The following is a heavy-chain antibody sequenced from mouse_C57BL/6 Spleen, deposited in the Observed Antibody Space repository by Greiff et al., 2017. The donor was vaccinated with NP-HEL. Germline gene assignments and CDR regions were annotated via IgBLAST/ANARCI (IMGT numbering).Heavy chain of an antibody. CDR2: ISNGGGST. J-gene: IGHJ2*01. Sequence: EVQWVESGGGLVQPGGSLKLSCAASGFTFSDYYMYWVRQTPEKRLEWVAYISNGGGSTYYPDTVKGRFTISRDNAKNTLYLQMSRLKSEDTAMYYCARSSYYSNYVDFDYWGQGTTLTVSS. D-gene: IGHD2-5*01. CDR3: ARSSYYSNYVDFDY. CDR1: GFTFSDYY. V-gene: IGHV5-12*01.